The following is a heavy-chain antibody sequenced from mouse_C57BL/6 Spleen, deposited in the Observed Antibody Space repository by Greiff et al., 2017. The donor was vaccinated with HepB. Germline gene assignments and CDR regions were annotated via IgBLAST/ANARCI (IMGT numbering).Heavy chain of an antibody. CDR2: ISYDGSN. V-gene: IGHV3-6*01. D-gene: IGHD1-1*01. CDR3: ARVLITTVVATYPFDY. J-gene: IGHJ2*01. Sequence: EVQLVESGPGLVKPSQSLSLTCSVTGYSITSGYYWNWIRQFPGNKLEWMGYISYDGSNNYNPSLKNRISITRDTSKNQFFLKLNSVTTEDTATYYCARVLITTVVATYPFDYWGQGTTLTVSS. CDR1: GYSITSGYY.